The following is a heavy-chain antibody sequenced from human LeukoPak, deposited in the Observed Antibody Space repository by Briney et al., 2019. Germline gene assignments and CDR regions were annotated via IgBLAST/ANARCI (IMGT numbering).Heavy chain of an antibody. Sequence: PGGSLRLSGAASGFTFSSYAMSWVRQAPGKGLEGVSAISGSAGSTYYADYVKGRFTISGDNSKNALYLQMNSLRAEDTAVYYCAKGGGSGSRDAFDIWGQGTMVTVSS. CDR2: ISGSAGST. D-gene: IGHD3-10*01. J-gene: IGHJ3*02. CDR3: AKGGGSGSRDAFDI. V-gene: IGHV3-23*01. CDR1: GFTFSSYA.